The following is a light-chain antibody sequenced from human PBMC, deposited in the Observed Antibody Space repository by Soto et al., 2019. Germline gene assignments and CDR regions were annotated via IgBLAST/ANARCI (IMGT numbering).Light chain of an antibody. J-gene: IGKJ1*01. V-gene: IGKV1-5*01. Sequence: DIQMTQSPSTLSASVGDRVTITCRASQSISSWLAWYQQKPGKAPKLLIYDASSLESGVPSRFSGSGSGTEFTHTISSLQPDDFATYYCQQYNSYSPWTFGQGTTVEIK. CDR1: QSISSW. CDR2: DAS. CDR3: QQYNSYSPWT.